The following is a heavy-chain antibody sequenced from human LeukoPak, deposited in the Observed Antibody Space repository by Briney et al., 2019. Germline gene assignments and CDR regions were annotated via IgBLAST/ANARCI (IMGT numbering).Heavy chain of an antibody. D-gene: IGHD5/OR15-5a*01. V-gene: IGHV1-18*01. Sequence: ASVKVSCKTSGYIFRSYGASWVCQAPGQGLGWMGRINGYDGNTKYAQKSQGRVTLTTDTPTSTAYMELRSLRSDDTAVYYCARGLRGGLRPLGYFDYSGQGTLVTVSS. CDR2: INGYDGNT. CDR3: ARGLRGGLRPLGYFDY. CDR1: GYIFRSYG. J-gene: IGHJ4*02.